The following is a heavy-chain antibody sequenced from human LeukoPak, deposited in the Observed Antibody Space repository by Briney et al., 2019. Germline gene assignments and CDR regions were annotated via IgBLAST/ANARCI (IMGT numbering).Heavy chain of an antibody. CDR3: ATKGGLTPNTLAM. V-gene: IGHV1-2*02. D-gene: IGHD2-15*01. CDR2: MDPKSGDT. CDR1: GYDFTVYY. Sequence: ASVKVSCKASGYDFTVYYMHWVRQAPGQGLGWMGWMDPKSGDTIYAPKFQGRVSMTADTSIATAYMQLTSLAFDDSAIYYCATKGGLTPNTLAMWGPGTIVTVSS. J-gene: IGHJ3*01.